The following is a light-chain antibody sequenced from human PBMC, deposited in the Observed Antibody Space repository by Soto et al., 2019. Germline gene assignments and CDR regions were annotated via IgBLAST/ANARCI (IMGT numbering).Light chain of an antibody. V-gene: IGLV2-14*01. CDR1: SSDVGGYNY. Sequence: QSALTQPASVSGSPGQSITISCTGTSSDVGGYNYVSWYQQHPGKAPKLMIYEVSNRPSGVSNRFSGSKSGNTASLTISGLQDEDEDDYYCSSYTSSSTNVFGTGTKLTVL. CDR2: EVS. J-gene: IGLJ1*01. CDR3: SSYTSSSTNV.